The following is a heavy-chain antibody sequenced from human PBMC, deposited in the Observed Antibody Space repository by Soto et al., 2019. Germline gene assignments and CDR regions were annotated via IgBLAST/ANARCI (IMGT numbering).Heavy chain of an antibody. Sequence: SETLSLTCTVSGGSISRGPYSWGWIRQTPGEGLEWIGTFRYSDNTYYNPSLESRVTIYVDASKNDFSLKVTSATVADTAVYYCARRGYCTNGVCYYGMDVWGQGTTVTVS. J-gene: IGHJ6*02. V-gene: IGHV4-39*02. CDR3: ARRGYCTNGVCYYGMDV. D-gene: IGHD2-8*01. CDR2: FRYSDNT. CDR1: GGSISRGPYS.